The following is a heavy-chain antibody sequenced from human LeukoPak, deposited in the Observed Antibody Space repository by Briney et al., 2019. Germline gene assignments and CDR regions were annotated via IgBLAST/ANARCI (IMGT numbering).Heavy chain of an antibody. CDR1: GGSFSGYY. V-gene: IGHV4-34*01. Sequence: PSETLSLTCAVYGGSFSGYYWSRIRQPPGKGLEWIGEINHSGSTNYNPSLKSRVTISVDTSKNQFSLKLSSVTAADTAVYYCVRIRMVRGVITNWFDPWGQGTLVTVSS. CDR3: VRIRMVRGVITNWFDP. D-gene: IGHD3-10*01. CDR2: INHSGST. J-gene: IGHJ5*02.